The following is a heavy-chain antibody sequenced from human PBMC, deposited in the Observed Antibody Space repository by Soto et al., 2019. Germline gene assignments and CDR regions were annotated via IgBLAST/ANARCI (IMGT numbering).Heavy chain of an antibody. J-gene: IGHJ4*02. D-gene: IGHD5-12*01. V-gene: IGHV3-9*01. Sequence: EVQLVESGGGLVQPGRSLRLSCAASGFTFDDYAMHWVRQAPGKGLEWVSGISWNSGSIGYADSVKGRFTISRDNAKNSRYLQMSSLMAEDTALYYCAKGLRRGGAYDGGGINWGQGTLVTVSS. CDR3: AKGLRRGGAYDGGGIN. CDR1: GFTFDDYA. CDR2: ISWNSGSI.